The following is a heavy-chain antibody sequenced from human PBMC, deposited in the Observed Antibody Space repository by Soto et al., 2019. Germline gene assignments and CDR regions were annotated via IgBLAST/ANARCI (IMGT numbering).Heavy chain of an antibody. Sequence: SGPTLVNPTQTLTLTCTFSGFSLSTTGEGVFWIRQPPGKAPEWLALVHWNDDKRYSPSLRPRLTIRKDTSRNQVVLSLTNLDPVDTGTYYCAHRRPGDTSPDYNGLDVWGQGTTVTVSS. D-gene: IGHD1-1*01. CDR2: VHWNDDK. CDR3: AHRRPGDTSPDYNGLDV. V-gene: IGHV2-5*01. CDR1: GFSLSTTGEG. J-gene: IGHJ6*02.